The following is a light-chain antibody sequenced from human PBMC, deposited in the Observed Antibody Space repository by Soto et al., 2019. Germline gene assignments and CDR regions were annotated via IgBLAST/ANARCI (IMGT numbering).Light chain of an antibody. CDR1: QGIRND. Sequence: AIQMTQSPSSLSASVGDRVTITCRASQGIRNDLGWYQQKPGKAPKLLIYTSSSLQSGVPSRFSGSGSGTDFTLTISSLQPEDFATYFCLQDYNYPRTFGQGTKVEIK. CDR3: LQDYNYPRT. CDR2: TSS. J-gene: IGKJ1*01. V-gene: IGKV1-6*01.